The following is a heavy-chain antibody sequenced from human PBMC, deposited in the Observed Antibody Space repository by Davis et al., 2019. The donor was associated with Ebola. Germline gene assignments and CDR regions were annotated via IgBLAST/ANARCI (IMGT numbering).Heavy chain of an antibody. D-gene: IGHD4-17*01. V-gene: IGHV3-74*01. J-gene: IGHJ6*02. CDR3: VRSLSYGDSPNEDYYYGMDV. CDR1: GVTLSDYW. CDR2: INSDGSST. Sequence: GESLKISCAASGVTLSDYWMHWVRRAPGKGLVWVSRINSDGSSTSYADSVKGRFTISRDNAKNTLYLQMNSLRAEDTAVYYCVRSLSYGDSPNEDYYYGMDVWGQGATVTVSS.